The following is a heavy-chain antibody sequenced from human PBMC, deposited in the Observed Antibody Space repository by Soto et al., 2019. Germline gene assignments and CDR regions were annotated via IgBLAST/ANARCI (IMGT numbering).Heavy chain of an antibody. CDR1: GYTFTSYY. CDR3: ARDFRLKDDFWSGYQNFDY. Sequence: ASVKVSCKASGYTFTSYYMHWVRQAPGQGLEWMGIINPSGGSTSYAQKFQGRVTMTRDTSTSTAYMELRSLRSDDTAVYYCARDFRLKDDFWSGYQNFDYWGQGTLVTVSS. CDR2: INPSGGST. V-gene: IGHV1-46*01. D-gene: IGHD3-3*01. J-gene: IGHJ4*02.